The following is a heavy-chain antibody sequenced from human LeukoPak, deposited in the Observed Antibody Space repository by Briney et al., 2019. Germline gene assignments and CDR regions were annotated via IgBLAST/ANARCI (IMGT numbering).Heavy chain of an antibody. Sequence: GESLNISCKGSGYSFTTYWINWVRQMPGKGLEWMGRIDPSDSYTNYSPSFQGHVTISADKSISTAYLQWSSLKASDTAMYYRARLPRGSSGWYIGSLRYYFDYWGQGTLVTVSS. CDR1: GYSFTTYW. D-gene: IGHD6-19*01. J-gene: IGHJ4*02. CDR2: IDPSDSYT. CDR3: ARLPRGSSGWYIGSLRYYFDY. V-gene: IGHV5-10-1*01.